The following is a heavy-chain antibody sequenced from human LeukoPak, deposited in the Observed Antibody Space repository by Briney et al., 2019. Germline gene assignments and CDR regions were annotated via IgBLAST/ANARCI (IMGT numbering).Heavy chain of an antibody. J-gene: IGHJ6*04. D-gene: IGHD4-17*01. CDR1: GGTFSSYA. Sequence: SVKVSCKASGGTFSSYAISWVRQAPGQGLEWMGGIIPIFGTANYAQKFKGRVTITADKSASTAYMELSSLRSEDTAVYYCARISIGVYGDYYYGMGVWGKGTTVTVSS. CDR2: IIPIFGTA. CDR3: ARISIGVYGDYYYGMGV. V-gene: IGHV1-69*06.